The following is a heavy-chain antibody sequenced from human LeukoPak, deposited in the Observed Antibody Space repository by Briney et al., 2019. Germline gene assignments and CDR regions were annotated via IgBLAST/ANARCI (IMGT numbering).Heavy chain of an antibody. CDR2: IYSGGST. J-gene: IGHJ2*01. Sequence: PGGSLRLSCAASGFTVSSNYMSWIRQAPGKGLEWVSVIYSGGSTYYADSVKGRFTISRDNSKNTLYLQMNSLRAEDTAVYYCVYYDSSGPSFDLWGRGTLVTVSS. CDR3: VYYDSSGPSFDL. D-gene: IGHD3-22*01. CDR1: GFTVSSNY. V-gene: IGHV3-53*01.